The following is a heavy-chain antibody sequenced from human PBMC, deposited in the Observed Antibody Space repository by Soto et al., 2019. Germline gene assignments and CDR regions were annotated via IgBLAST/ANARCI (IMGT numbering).Heavy chain of an antibody. CDR2: ISAYNGNT. J-gene: IGHJ5*02. CDR3: ARDSNPFSRGWYCWFDP. CDR1: GYTFTSYG. D-gene: IGHD6-19*01. V-gene: IGHV1-18*04. Sequence: QVQLVQSGAEVKKPGASVKVSCKASGYTFTSYGISWVRQAPGQGLEWMGWISAYNGNTNYAQKLQGRVTMTTDTSTSTAYMELRSLRSDDTAVYYCARDSNPFSRGWYCWFDPWGQGTLVTVSS.